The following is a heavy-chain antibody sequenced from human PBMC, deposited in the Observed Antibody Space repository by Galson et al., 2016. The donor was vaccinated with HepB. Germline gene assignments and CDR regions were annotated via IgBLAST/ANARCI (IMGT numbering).Heavy chain of an antibody. J-gene: IGHJ4*02. Sequence: SLRLSCAASGFTFSSYAMTWVRQAPGKGLEWVSGISGSGANTYYANAVKGRFTISRDNSNNTLYLQVNSLRAEDTALYFCARYSNSWAPFDYWGQGGLVTVSS. D-gene: IGHD6-13*01. V-gene: IGHV3-23*01. CDR2: ISGSGANT. CDR1: GFTFSSYA. CDR3: ARYSNSWAPFDY.